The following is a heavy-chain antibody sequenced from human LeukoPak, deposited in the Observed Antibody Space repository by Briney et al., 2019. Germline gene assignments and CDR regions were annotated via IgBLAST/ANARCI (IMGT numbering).Heavy chain of an antibody. Sequence: SETLSLTCTVSGGSISGYYWSWIRQPPGKGLEWIGYIYYSGTTNYNPSLKSRVTILVDTSKNQFSLRLSSVTAADTAVYYCARFTSCCNWFDPWGQGTLVTVSS. CDR3: ARFTSCCNWFDP. CDR1: GGSISGYY. D-gene: IGHD2-2*01. V-gene: IGHV4-59*12. J-gene: IGHJ5*02. CDR2: IYYSGTT.